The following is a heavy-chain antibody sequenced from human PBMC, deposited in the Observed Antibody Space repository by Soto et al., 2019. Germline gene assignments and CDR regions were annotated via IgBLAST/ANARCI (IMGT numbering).Heavy chain of an antibody. V-gene: IGHV4-30-4*01. D-gene: IGHD2-8*01. CDR1: GGSISSGDYY. CDR3: ARDNRLMVYAIRGYNWFHP. J-gene: IGHJ5*02. CDR2: IYYSGST. Sequence: SETLSLTCTVSGGSISSGDYYWSWIRQPPGKGLEWIGYIYYSGSTYYNPSLKSRVTISVDTSKNQFSLKLSSVTAADTAVYYCARDNRLMVYAIRGYNWFHPCGQGTLVTVSS.